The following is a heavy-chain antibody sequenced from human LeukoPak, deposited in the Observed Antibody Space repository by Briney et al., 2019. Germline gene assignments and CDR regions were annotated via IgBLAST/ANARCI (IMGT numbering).Heavy chain of an antibody. J-gene: IGHJ6*02. Sequence: PSETLSLTCAVYGGSFSGYYWSWIRQPPGKGLEWIGYIYYSGSTNYNPSLKSRVTISVDTSKNQFSLKLSSVTAADTAVYYCARVPDTVVTAIGLRPPPGMDVWGQGTTVTVSS. CDR3: ARVPDTVVTAIGLRPPPGMDV. V-gene: IGHV4-59*01. D-gene: IGHD2-21*02. CDR2: IYYSGST. CDR1: GGSFSGYY.